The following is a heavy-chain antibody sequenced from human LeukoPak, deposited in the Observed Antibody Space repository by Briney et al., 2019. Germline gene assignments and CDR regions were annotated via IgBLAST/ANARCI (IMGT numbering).Heavy chain of an antibody. J-gene: IGHJ4*02. CDR3: ARQFYYDSIGSQYYFDY. CDR2: ISSSSSTI. V-gene: IGHV3-48*01. CDR1: GFTFSTYS. Sequence: PGGSLRLSCAASGFTFSTYSMNWVRQAPGKGLDWVSYISSSSSTIYYADSVKGRFTISRDSAKNSLYLQMNSLRAEDTAVYYCARQFYYDSIGSQYYFDYWGQGTLVTVSS. D-gene: IGHD3-22*01.